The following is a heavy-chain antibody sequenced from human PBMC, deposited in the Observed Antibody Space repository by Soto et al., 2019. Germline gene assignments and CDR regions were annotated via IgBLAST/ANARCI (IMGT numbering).Heavy chain of an antibody. J-gene: IGHJ4*02. V-gene: IGHV3-15*01. CDR3: TTVEVVGDYFDY. D-gene: IGHD2-21*01. CDR2: IKSKTDGGTT. Sequence: GGSLRLSCAASGFTFSNAWMSWVHQAPGKGLEWVGRIKSKTDGGTTDYAAPVKGRFTISRDDSKNTLYLQMNSLKTEDTAVYYCTTVEVVGDYFDYWGQGTLVTDSS. CDR1: GFTFSNAW.